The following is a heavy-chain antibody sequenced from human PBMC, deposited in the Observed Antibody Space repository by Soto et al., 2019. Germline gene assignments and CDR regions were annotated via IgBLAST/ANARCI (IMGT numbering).Heavy chain of an antibody. D-gene: IGHD4-17*01. CDR3: AKDSRYYGDYTAY. J-gene: IGHJ4*02. CDR1: GFTFSSYA. Sequence: EVQLLESGGGLVQPGGSLRLSCAASGFTFSSYAMSWVCQAPGKGLEWVSAISGSGGSTYYADSVKGRFTISRDNSKNTLYLQMNSLRAEDTAVYYCAKDSRYYGDYTAYWGQGTLVTVSS. V-gene: IGHV3-23*01. CDR2: ISGSGGST.